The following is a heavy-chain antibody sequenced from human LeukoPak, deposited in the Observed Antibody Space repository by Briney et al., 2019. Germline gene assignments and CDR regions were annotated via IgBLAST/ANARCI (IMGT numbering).Heavy chain of an antibody. CDR1: GFTFSSYS. V-gene: IGHV3-21*01. D-gene: IGHD2-21*01. Sequence: KSGGSLRLSCAASGFTFSSYSMNWVRQAPGKGLEWVSSISSSSYIYYADSVKGRFTISRDDAKKSLYLQMDSLRAEDTAVYFCARFAEVYYYVDVWGTGTTVIVSS. J-gene: IGHJ6*03. CDR2: ISSSSYI. CDR3: ARFAEVYYYVDV.